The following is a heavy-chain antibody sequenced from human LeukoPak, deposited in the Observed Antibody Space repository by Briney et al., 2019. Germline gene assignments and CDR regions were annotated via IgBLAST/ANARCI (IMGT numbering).Heavy chain of an antibody. J-gene: IGHJ4*02. CDR2: IIPILDVT. CDR3: AREDYYDSSGPFDY. Sequence: AVKVSCKASGGTFTNYAINWVRQAPGQGLEWMGRIIPILDVTNYAQKFQGRVTITADESTSTAYMELSSLRSEDTAVYYCAREDYYDSSGPFDYWGQGTLVTVSS. D-gene: IGHD3-22*01. V-gene: IGHV1-69*04. CDR1: GGTFTNYA.